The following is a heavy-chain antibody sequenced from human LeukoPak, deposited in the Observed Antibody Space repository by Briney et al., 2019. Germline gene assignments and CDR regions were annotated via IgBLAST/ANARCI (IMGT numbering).Heavy chain of an antibody. Sequence: ASVKVSFKASGGTFSSYAISWVRQAPGQGLEWMGGIIPIFGTANYAQKFQGRVTITADESTSTAYMELSSLRSEDTAVYYCARDLLTVTPGTLNYYYYMDVWGKGTTVTVSS. CDR3: ARDLLTVTPGTLNYYYYMDV. V-gene: IGHV1-69*13. J-gene: IGHJ6*03. CDR1: GGTFSSYA. D-gene: IGHD4-11*01. CDR2: IIPIFGTA.